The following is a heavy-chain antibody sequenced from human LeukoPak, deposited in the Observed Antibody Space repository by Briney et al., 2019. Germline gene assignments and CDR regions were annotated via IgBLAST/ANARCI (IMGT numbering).Heavy chain of an antibody. CDR1: GYTFTSSD. V-gene: IGHV1-8*01. Sequence: WASVKVSCKASGYTFTSSDINWVRQAAGQGLEWMGWINPNSGRTGYAQKFQGRVTMTANTSISTAYMELSSLRFDDTAVYYCARGRSGLAAAGTYDYGGQGTLITVSS. CDR3: ARGRSGLAAAGTYDY. D-gene: IGHD6-13*01. J-gene: IGHJ4*02. CDR2: INPNSGRT.